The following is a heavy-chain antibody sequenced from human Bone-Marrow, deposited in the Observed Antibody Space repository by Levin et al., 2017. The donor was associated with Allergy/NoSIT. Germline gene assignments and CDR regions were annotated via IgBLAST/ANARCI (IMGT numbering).Heavy chain of an antibody. J-gene: IGHJ3*02. CDR2: INRDGTTT. Sequence: PGGSLRLSCAASGFPFNNYWMHWVRQVPGKGLVWVSRINRDGTTTTYADSVKGRFTISRDNAKNTLYLQMDSRRADDTAVYYCARDVWYCSSTCTLNDAFDTWGQGTMVTVSS. CDR3: ARDVWYCSSTCTLNDAFDT. CDR1: GFPFNNYW. D-gene: IGHD2-2*01. V-gene: IGHV3-74*03.